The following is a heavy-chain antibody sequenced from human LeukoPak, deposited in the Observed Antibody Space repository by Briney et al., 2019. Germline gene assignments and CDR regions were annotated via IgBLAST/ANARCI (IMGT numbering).Heavy chain of an antibody. Sequence: ASVKVSCKASGYTFTSYGISWVRQAPGQGLEWMGWISAYNGNTNYAQKLQGRVTMTTDTSTSTTYMELRSLRSDDTAVYYCARDRNYGENFDYWGQGTLVTVSS. CDR2: ISAYNGNT. V-gene: IGHV1-18*01. J-gene: IGHJ4*02. D-gene: IGHD4-17*01. CDR1: GYTFTSYG. CDR3: ARDRNYGENFDY.